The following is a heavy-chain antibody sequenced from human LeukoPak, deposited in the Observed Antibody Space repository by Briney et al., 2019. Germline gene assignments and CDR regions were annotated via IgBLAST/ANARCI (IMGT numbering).Heavy chain of an antibody. CDR1: GGSISSYY. Sequence: SETLSLTCTVSGGSISSYYWSWIRQRAGKGLEWIGRIYTSGSTNYNPSLKSRVTMSVDTSKNQFSLKLSSVTAADTAVYYCARDGMVRGASYNWFDPWGQGTLVTVSS. CDR3: ARDGMVRGASYNWFDP. V-gene: IGHV4-4*07. D-gene: IGHD3-10*01. J-gene: IGHJ5*02. CDR2: IYTSGST.